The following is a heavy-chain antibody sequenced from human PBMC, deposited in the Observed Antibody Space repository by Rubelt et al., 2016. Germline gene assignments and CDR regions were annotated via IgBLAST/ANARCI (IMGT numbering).Heavy chain of an antibody. CDR1: GGSISTYY. D-gene: IGHD6-13*01. V-gene: IGHV4-59*08. CDR2: IYYTGTT. CDR3: ARHVGSSWYWAFDI. Sequence: QVQLQESGPGLVKPSETLSLTCTVPGGSISTYYWSWIRQPPGKGLEWIGYIYYTGTTNYSPSLKSRVTISVDTSKNQFSLGLRSITAADRAVYYCARHVGSSWYWAFDIWGQGTMVTVSS. J-gene: IGHJ3*02.